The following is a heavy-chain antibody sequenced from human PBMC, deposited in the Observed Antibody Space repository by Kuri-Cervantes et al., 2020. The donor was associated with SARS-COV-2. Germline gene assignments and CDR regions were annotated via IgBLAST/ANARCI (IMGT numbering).Heavy chain of an antibody. D-gene: IGHD2-8*01. J-gene: IGHJ4*02. CDR1: GFTFSSYA. CDR2: ISGGGTSS. CDR3: ATGWSLAI. V-gene: IGHV3-23*01. Sequence: GESLKISCAASGFTFSSYAMSWVRQAPGKGLEWVSCISGGGTSSDYSDSVKGRFTISRDNSKNTLYLQMNSLRAEDTAVYYCATGWSLAIWGQGTLVTISS.